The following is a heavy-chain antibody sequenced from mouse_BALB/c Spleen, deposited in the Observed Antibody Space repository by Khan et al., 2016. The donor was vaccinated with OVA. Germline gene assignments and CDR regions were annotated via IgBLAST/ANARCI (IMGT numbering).Heavy chain of an antibody. Sequence: EVMLVESGGGLVKPGGSLKLSCAASGFTFSSYAMSWVRQSPEKRLEWVAEISSGGSYTYYPDTVTGRFTISRDTAKNTLYLEMSSLRSEDTAMYYCAREQLGSMDDWGQGTSVTVSS. CDR3: AREQLGSMDD. V-gene: IGHV5-9-4*01. D-gene: IGHD3-1*01. CDR1: GFTFSSYA. CDR2: ISSGGSYT. J-gene: IGHJ4*01.